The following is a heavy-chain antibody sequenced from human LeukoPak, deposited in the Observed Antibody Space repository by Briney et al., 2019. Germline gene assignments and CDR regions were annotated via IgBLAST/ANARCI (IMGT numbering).Heavy chain of an antibody. V-gene: IGHV3-33*06. CDR2: IWYDGSNK. CDR3: AKEWSGSYSCFDC. D-gene: IGHD1-26*01. Sequence: GGSLRLSCAASGFTFSSYGMHWVRQAPGKGLEWVAVIWYDGSNKYYADSVKGRFTISRDNSKNTLYLQMNSLRAEDTAVYYCAKEWSGSYSCFDCWGQGTLVTVSS. J-gene: IGHJ4*02. CDR1: GFTFSSYG.